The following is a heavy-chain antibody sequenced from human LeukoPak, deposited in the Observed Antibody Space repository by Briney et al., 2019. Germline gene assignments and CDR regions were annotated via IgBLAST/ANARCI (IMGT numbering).Heavy chain of an antibody. Sequence: GESLKISCKGSGYRFTSYWIGWVRQMPGKGLEWMGIIYPGDSDTRYSPSFQGQVTISADKSISTAYLQWSSLKASDTAMYYCARLKSCQIVVVPAAIDYWGQGTLVTVSS. V-gene: IGHV5-51*01. J-gene: IGHJ4*02. CDR2: IYPGDSDT. CDR3: ARLKSCQIVVVPAAIDY. CDR1: GYRFTSYW. D-gene: IGHD2-2*02.